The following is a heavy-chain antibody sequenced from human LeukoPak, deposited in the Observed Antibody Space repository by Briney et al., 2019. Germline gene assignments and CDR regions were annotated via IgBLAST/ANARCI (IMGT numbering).Heavy chain of an antibody. V-gene: IGHV3-64*01. CDR2: ISSNGGTT. J-gene: IGHJ4*02. CDR1: GFTFSSYT. Sequence: PGGSLRLSCAASGFTFSSYTMHWVRQAPGKGLEYVSVISSNGGTTYYANSVKGRFTISRDNCKNTLYLQMGSRRAEYMAVYYCARGVVVTAIDYWGQGALVTVSS. CDR3: ARGVVVTAIDY. D-gene: IGHD2-21*02.